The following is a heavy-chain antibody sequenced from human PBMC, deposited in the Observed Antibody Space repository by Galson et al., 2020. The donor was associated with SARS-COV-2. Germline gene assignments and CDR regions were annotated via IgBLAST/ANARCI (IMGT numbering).Heavy chain of an antibody. CDR2: ISHDGSHV. D-gene: IGHD3-10*01. CDR1: GFTFSHFG. V-gene: IGHV3-30*18. CDR3: AKRRSGYELPRGLLPDY. J-gene: IGHJ4*02. Sequence: GGSLRLSCVASGFTFSHFGMHWVRQAPGKGLEWVAVISHDGSHVHYVDPVQGRFTISRDNSKNTLLLQMNSLETDDTAVYYCAKRRSGYELPRGLLPDYWGQGTLVTVSS.